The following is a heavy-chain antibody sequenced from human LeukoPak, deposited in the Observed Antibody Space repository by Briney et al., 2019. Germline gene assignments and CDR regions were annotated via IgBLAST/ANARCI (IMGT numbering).Heavy chain of an antibody. V-gene: IGHV3-66*01. CDR2: IYGGGST. D-gene: IGHD5-18*01. J-gene: IGHJ4*02. CDR1: GFTVSSNY. Sequence: QPGGSLRLSCAASGFTVSSNYMSWVRQPPGKGLDWVSVIYGGGSTYYADSVKGRFTISRDSSKNTLYLQMNSLRAEDTAVYYCARGARGTYSFGYEWGQGTLVTVSS. CDR3: ARGARGTYSFGYE.